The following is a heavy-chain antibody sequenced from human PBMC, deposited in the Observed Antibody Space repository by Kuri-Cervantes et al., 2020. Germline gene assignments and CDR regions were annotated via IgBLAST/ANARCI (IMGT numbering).Heavy chain of an antibody. D-gene: IGHD5-18*01. CDR3: ARGGYSYGQGSQDFRFDY. V-gene: IGHV1-24*01. CDR1: GYTLTELS. CDR2: FDPEDGET. Sequence: ASVKVSCKVSGYTLTELSMHWVRQAPGKGLEWMGGFDPEDGETVYAQKFQGRVTMTGDTSISTAYMELSSLRSEDTAVYYCARGGYSYGQGSQDFRFDYWGQGTLVTVSS. J-gene: IGHJ4*02.